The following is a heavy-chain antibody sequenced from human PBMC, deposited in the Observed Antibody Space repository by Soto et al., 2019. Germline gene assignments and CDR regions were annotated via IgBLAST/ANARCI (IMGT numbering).Heavy chain of an antibody. V-gene: IGHV4-30-4*08. CDR3: ATMGTPATGLYYFDY. D-gene: IGHD2-15*01. J-gene: IGHJ4*02. CDR1: GGSITSSSYY. CDR2: ISYSGSA. Sequence: PSETLSLTCTVSGGSITSSSYYWGWTRQPPGKGLEWIGFISYSGSAYYNPSLKSRVTISVDTSKNQFSLNLSFVTAADTAVYYCATMGTPATGLYYFDYWGQGTLVTVSS.